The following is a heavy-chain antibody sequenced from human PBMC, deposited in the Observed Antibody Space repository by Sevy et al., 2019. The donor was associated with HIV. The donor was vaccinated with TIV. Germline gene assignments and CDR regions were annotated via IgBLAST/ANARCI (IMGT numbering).Heavy chain of an antibody. D-gene: IGHD1-26*01. CDR2: ISGSSNYV. J-gene: IGHJ4*02. CDR3: ARDGKAWDLLNY. Sequence: GGSLRLSCAGFGFTLSTYSMNWVRQAPGKGLEWISFISGSSNYVYYADSVKGRFTISRDNVKDSLYLQMNSLRVEDTAVYFCARDGKAWDLLNYWGQGTLVTVSS. CDR1: GFTLSTYS. V-gene: IGHV3-21*01.